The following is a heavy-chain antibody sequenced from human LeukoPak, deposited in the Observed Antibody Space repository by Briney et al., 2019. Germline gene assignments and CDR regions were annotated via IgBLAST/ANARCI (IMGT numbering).Heavy chain of an antibody. CDR2: IYPGDSDT. CDR1: GYSFTSYW. J-gene: IGHJ4*02. CDR3: ARQEWAGQSSSWYFDY. V-gene: IGHV5-51*01. D-gene: IGHD6-13*01. Sequence: GESLKISCKGSGYSFTSYWIAWVRQMPGKGLEWMGIIYPGDSDTRYSPSFQGQVTISADKSISTAYLQWSSLKASDTAMYYCARQEWAGQSSSWYFDYWGQGTLVTVSS.